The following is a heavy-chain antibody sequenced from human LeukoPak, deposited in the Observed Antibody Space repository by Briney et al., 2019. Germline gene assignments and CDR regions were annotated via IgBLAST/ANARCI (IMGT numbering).Heavy chain of an antibody. Sequence: GGSLRLSCAVSGFTFSSYGMHWVRQAPGKGLDRVAFIRYDGSKKYYSDSVKGRFTISSDNSKNTLYLQMKSLSAEDTAVDFLAKDLSVVAAAVDYWGQGTLVTVSS. J-gene: IGHJ4*02. CDR1: GFTFSSYG. CDR2: IRYDGSKK. D-gene: IGHD2-15*01. V-gene: IGHV3-30*02. CDR3: AKDLSVVAAAVDY.